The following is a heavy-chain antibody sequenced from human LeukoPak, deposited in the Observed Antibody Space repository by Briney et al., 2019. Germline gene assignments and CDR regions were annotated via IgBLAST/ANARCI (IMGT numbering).Heavy chain of an antibody. D-gene: IGHD3-22*01. CDR2: INPNSGGT. J-gene: IGHJ4*02. CDR1: GYTFTGYY. CDR3: ARVPNYYDSSGYYAY. Sequence: ASAKVSCKASGYTFTGYYMHWVRQAPGQGLEWMGWINPNSGGTNYAQKFQGRVTMTRDTSISTAYMELSRLRSDDTAVYYCARVPNYYDSSGYYAYWGQGTLVTVSS. V-gene: IGHV1-2*02.